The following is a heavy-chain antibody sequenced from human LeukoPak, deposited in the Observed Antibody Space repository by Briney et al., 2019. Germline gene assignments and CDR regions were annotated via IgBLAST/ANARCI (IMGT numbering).Heavy chain of an antibody. D-gene: IGHD1-1*01. CDR1: GFTFSSYA. J-gene: IGHJ6*02. V-gene: IGHV3-30*04. CDR2: ISYDGSNK. Sequence: PGGSLRLSCAASGFTFSSYAMHWVRQAPGKGLEWVAVISYDGSNKYYADSVKGRFTISRDNSKNTLYLQMNSLRAEDTAVYYCARDYGRVPLDVWGQGTTVTVSS. CDR3: ARDYGRVPLDV.